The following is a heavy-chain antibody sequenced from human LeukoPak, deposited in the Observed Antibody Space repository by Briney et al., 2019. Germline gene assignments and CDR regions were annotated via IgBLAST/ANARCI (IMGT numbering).Heavy chain of an antibody. CDR1: GFTFSSYA. D-gene: IGHD4-17*01. V-gene: IGHV3-23*01. J-gene: IGHJ5*02. Sequence: GGSLRLSCAASGFTFSSYAMSWVRQAPGKGLEWVSAISGSGGSTYYAGSVKGRFTISRDNSKNTLYLQMNSLRAEDTAVYYCAKDQTTVTTYGWFDPWGQGTLVTVSS. CDR2: ISGSGGST. CDR3: AKDQTTVTTYGWFDP.